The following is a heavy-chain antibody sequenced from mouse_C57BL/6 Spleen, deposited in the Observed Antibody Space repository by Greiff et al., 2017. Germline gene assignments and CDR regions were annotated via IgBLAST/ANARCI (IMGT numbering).Heavy chain of an antibody. D-gene: IGHD2-3*01. J-gene: IGHJ2*01. CDR1: GYAFTNYL. V-gene: IGHV1-54*01. CDR3: ARGDGYYFY. CDR2: INPGSGGT. Sequence: QVQLKQSGAELVRPGTSVKVSCKASGYAFTNYLIEWVKQRPGQGLEWIGVINPGSGGTNYNEKFKGKATLTADKSSSTAYMQLSSLTSEDSAVYFCARGDGYYFYWGQGTTLTVSS.